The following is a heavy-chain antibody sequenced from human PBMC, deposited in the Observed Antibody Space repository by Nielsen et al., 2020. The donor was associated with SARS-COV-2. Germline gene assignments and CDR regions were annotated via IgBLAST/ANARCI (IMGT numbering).Heavy chain of an antibody. CDR3: AKDWTAIVVVPSGGVDY. CDR1: GFTFSTYG. CDR2: ISYDGSNK. Sequence: GVSLKISCAASGFTFSTYGMHWVRQAPGKGLEWVAAISYDGSNKYYVDSVKGRFTISRDNSKNTLYLQMSSLREEDTAVYYCAKDWTAIVVVPSGGVDYWGQGTLVTVSS. D-gene: IGHD2-15*01. J-gene: IGHJ4*02. V-gene: IGHV3-30*18.